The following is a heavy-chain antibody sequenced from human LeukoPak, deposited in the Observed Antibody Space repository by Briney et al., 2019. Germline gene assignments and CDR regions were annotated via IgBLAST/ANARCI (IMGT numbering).Heavy chain of an antibody. CDR3: ATLDTVLDAFDI. V-gene: IGHV4-59*01. CDR1: GDFISSYY. D-gene: IGHD4-17*01. CDR2: IYYSGST. Sequence: PSETLSLTCTVSGDFISSYYWSWVRQPPGKGLEWIGYIYYSGSTNYNPSLESRVTLSVDTSKNQFSLNLSSVTAADTAVYYCATLDTVLDAFDIWGQGTMATVSS. J-gene: IGHJ3*02.